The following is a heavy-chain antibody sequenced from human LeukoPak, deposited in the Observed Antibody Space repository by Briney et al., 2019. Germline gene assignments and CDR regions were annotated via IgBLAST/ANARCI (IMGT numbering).Heavy chain of an antibody. CDR1: GFTFSSYW. Sequence: GGSLRLSCAASGFTFSSYWMSWVRQAPGKGLEWVANIRQDGSEKYYVDSVKGRFTISRNHGKNSLYLQMNSLRAEDTAVYYCARTGYSSSWYPFDYWGQGTLVTVSS. CDR3: ARTGYSSSWYPFDY. J-gene: IGHJ4*02. CDR2: IRQDGSEK. D-gene: IGHD6-13*01. V-gene: IGHV3-7*01.